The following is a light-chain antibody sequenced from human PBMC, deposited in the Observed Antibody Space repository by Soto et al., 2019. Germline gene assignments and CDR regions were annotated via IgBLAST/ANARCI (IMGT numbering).Light chain of an antibody. J-gene: IGLJ3*02. V-gene: IGLV2-8*01. CDR1: SSDVGGYNY. CDR3: SSYVGNNHLV. Sequence: QSALTQPPFASGSPGQSVTISCTGTSSDVGGYNYVSWYQHHPGKAPKLMIFEVSKRPSGVPDRFSGSKSGNTASLTVSGLQAEDEADYYCSSYVGNNHLVFGGGTKLTVL. CDR2: EVS.